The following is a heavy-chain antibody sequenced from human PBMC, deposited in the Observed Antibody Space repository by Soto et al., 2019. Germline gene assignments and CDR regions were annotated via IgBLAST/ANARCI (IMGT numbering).Heavy chain of an antibody. CDR2: IIPIFGTA. CDR3: ARDAGWELLPYYDGMDV. D-gene: IGHD1-26*01. CDR1: GGTFSSYA. Sequence: QVQLVQSGAEVKKPGSSVKVSCKASGGTFSSYAISWVRQAPGQGREWMGGIIPIFGTANYAQKFQGRVTITADESTSTAYMELSRLRSEDTAVYYCARDAGWELLPYYDGMDVWGQGTTVTVSS. V-gene: IGHV1-69*01. J-gene: IGHJ6*02.